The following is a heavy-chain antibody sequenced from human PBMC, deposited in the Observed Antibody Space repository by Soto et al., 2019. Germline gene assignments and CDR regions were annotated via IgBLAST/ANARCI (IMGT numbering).Heavy chain of an antibody. CDR1: GGPISSYY. J-gene: IGHJ4*02. CDR2: IYYSGST. Sequence: QVQLQESGPGLVKPSETLSLNCTVSGGPISSYYWSWIRQSPGKGLEWIGYIYYSGSTNYNPSLTGRVTKSVGTSKNQFSLELSSVTAADPAVYYCARGSSGWPPRFDYWGQGTLVTVSS. V-gene: IGHV4-59*01. D-gene: IGHD6-19*01. CDR3: ARGSSGWPPRFDY.